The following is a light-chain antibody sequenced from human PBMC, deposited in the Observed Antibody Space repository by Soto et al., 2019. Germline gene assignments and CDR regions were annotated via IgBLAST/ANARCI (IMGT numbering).Light chain of an antibody. CDR2: GAS. CDR3: QNFDSAPQK. Sequence: DIQVTQSPSSVTASVGDIVTITCRASQDISHYLAWYQQKPGKAPKLLIYGASNLQSGVPSRFRGGGSGTEFTLTISSLQPEDVATYYCQNFDSAPQKFGQGTKVDIK. V-gene: IGKV1-27*01. J-gene: IGKJ1*01. CDR1: QDISHY.